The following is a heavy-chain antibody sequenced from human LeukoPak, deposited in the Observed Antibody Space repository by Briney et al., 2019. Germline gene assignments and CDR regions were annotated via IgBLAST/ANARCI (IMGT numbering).Heavy chain of an antibody. CDR3: ARTYCSGGSCSYYFDY. CDR1: GYTFTSYY. J-gene: IGHJ4*02. D-gene: IGHD2-15*01. Sequence: ASVKVSCKASGYTFTSYYMHWVRQAPGQGLEWMGIINPSGGSTSYTQKFQGRVTMTRDTSTSTVYMELSSLRSEDTAVYYCARTYCSGGSCSYYFDYWGQGTLVTVSS. V-gene: IGHV1-46*03. CDR2: INPSGGST.